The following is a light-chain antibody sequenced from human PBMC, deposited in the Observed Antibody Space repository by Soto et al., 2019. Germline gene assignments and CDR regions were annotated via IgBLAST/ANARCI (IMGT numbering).Light chain of an antibody. CDR2: VNN. CDR3: QSYDRSLSAVV. Sequence: QSVLTQPPSVSGAPGQWVTISCTGSSSNIGAGYDVHWYQQVPGTAPKLLISVNNKRPSGVPDRFSDSKSGTSASLAITGLQAEDEADYYCQSYDRSLSAVVFGGGTKLTVL. CDR1: SSNIGAGYD. V-gene: IGLV1-40*01. J-gene: IGLJ2*01.